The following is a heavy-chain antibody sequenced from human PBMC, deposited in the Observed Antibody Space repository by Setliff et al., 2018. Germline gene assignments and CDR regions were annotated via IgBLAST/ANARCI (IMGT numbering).Heavy chain of an antibody. CDR1: GFTFTHYS. J-gene: IGHJ4*02. V-gene: IGHV3-23*01. D-gene: IGHD3-3*01. Sequence: PGGSLRLSCAASGFTFTHYSMNWVRQTPGKGLEWVSTISGSGDSTYYTDSVKGRFTTSRDNSKNTLSLQMSSLRTEDTAIYFCAGQGPIFGSGLIPGFDQWGQGTMVTVSS. CDR3: AGQGPIFGSGLIPGFDQ. CDR2: ISGSGDST.